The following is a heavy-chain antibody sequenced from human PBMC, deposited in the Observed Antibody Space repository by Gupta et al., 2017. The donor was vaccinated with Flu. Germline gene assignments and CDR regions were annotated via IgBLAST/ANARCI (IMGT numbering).Heavy chain of an antibody. D-gene: IGHD3-3*01. CDR1: GFTFDDYA. CDR2: ISWNSGLV. CDR3: AKDHKVSGVEGFDY. Sequence: SGFTFDDYAMHWVRQAPGKALEWVSGISWNSGLVGYADSVKGRFTISRDNAKNSLYLQMNSLRDADTALYYCAKDHKVSGVEGFDYWGQGTLVTVSS. V-gene: IGHV3-9*01. J-gene: IGHJ4*02.